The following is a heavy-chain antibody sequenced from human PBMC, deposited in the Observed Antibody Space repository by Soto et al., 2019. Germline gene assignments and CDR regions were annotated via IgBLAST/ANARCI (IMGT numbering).Heavy chain of an antibody. CDR2: IRSSGSYT. CDR3: ARGPSGQWTGDA. V-gene: IGHV3-11*05. CDR1: GFTFSDYY. Sequence: QVQLVESGGGLVKPGGSLRLSCAASGFTFSDYYMSWIRQAPGKGLEWVSYIRSSGSYTNYAASVKGRFTIPRDNDKKSRYLEMNSLRAEETAVYYCARGPSGQWTGDARGQGTQVTLSS. J-gene: IGHJ4*02. D-gene: IGHD2-21*02.